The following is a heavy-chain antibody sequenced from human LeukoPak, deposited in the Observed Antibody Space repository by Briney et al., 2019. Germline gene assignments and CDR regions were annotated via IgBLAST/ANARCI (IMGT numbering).Heavy chain of an antibody. CDR1: GGSISSGSYC. CDR3: ARGRSWYSSSSESYFDY. CDR2: IYTSGST. J-gene: IGHJ4*02. D-gene: IGHD6-6*01. V-gene: IGHV4-61*02. Sequence: SQTLSLTCTVSGGSISSGSYCWSWIRQPAGKGLEWVGRIYTSGSTNYNPSLKSRVTISVDTSKNQFSLKLSSVTAADTAVYYCARGRSWYSSSSESYFDYWGQGTLVTVSS.